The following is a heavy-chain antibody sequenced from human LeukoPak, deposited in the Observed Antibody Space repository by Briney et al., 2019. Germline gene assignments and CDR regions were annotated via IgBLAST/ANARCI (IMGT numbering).Heavy chain of an antibody. CDR1: GYTFTSYG. CDR2: ISAYNGNT. D-gene: IGHD3-3*01. CDR3: ARDGSELRFLEWLSYYYYYYMDV. J-gene: IGHJ6*03. Sequence: ASVKVSCKASGYTFTSYGISWVRQAPGQGLEWMGWISAYNGNTNYAQKLQGRVTMTTDTSTSTAYMELRSLGSDDTAVYYCARDGSELRFLEWLSYYYYYYMDVWGKGTTVTVSS. V-gene: IGHV1-18*01.